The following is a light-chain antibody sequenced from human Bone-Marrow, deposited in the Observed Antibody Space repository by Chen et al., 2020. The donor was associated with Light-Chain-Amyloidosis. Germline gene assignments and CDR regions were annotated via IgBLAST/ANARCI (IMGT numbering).Light chain of an antibody. CDR3: QQYSGNPLT. CDR2: KAS. J-gene: IGKJ4*01. Sequence: DIQMTQSPSTLSASVGDRVTITCRASQIISSWLAWYRQKPGKAPNLLIYKASSLKSGVPSRFSGSGSGTEFTLTINSLQPDDIATYYCQQYSGNPLTFGGGTRVEIK. V-gene: IGKV1-5*03. CDR1: QIISSW.